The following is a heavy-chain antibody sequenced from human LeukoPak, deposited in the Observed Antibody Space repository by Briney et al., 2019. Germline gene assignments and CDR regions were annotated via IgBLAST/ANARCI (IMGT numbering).Heavy chain of an antibody. CDR1: GESFSGYY. D-gene: IGHD4-17*01. CDR3: ARHKLDYGDYV. Sequence: SETLSLTCAVYGESFSGYYWSWFRQPPGKGLEWIGEINHSGSTNYNPSLKSRVTISVDTSKNQFSLKLSSVTAADTAVYYCARHKLDYGDYVGGQGTLVTVSS. V-gene: IGHV4-34*01. CDR2: INHSGST. J-gene: IGHJ4*02.